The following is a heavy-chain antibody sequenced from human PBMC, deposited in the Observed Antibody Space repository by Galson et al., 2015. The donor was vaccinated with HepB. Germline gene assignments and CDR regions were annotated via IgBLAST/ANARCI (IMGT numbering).Heavy chain of an antibody. V-gene: IGHV1-18*04. D-gene: IGHD3-3*01. J-gene: IGHJ3*02. CDR2: ISAYNGNT. CDR1: GYTFTSYG. Sequence: SVKVSCKASGYTFTSYGISWVRQAPGQGLEWMGWISAYNGNTNYAQKLQGRVTMTTDTSTSTAYMELRSLRSDDTAVYYCASLSPNYDFWSGYYTPDAFDIWGQGTMVTVSS. CDR3: ASLSPNYDFWSGYYTPDAFDI.